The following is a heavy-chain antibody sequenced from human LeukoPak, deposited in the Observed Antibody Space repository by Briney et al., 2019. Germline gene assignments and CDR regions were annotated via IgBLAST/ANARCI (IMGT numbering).Heavy chain of an antibody. D-gene: IGHD6-13*01. CDR3: AGDSKRAAAGTY. V-gene: IGHV1-2*02. Sequence: ASVKVSCKASGYTFTGYYMHWVRQAPGQGLEWMGWINPNSGGTNYAQKFQGRVTMTRDTSISTAYMELSRLRSDDTAVYYCAGDSKRAAAGTYWGQGTLVTVSS. J-gene: IGHJ4*02. CDR2: INPNSGGT. CDR1: GYTFTGYY.